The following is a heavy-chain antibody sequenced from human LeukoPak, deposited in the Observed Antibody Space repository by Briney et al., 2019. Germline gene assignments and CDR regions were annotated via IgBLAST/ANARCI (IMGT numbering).Heavy chain of an antibody. CDR2: IYSGGST. V-gene: IGHV3-66*02. CDR1: GFTVSSNY. J-gene: IGHJ4*02. D-gene: IGHD2-8*01. Sequence: PGGSLRLSCAASGFTVSSNYMSWVRQAPGKGLEWVSVIYSGGSTYYADSVKGRFTISRDNSKNTLYLQMNSLRAEDTAVYYCARAGAGYCTNGVCYGRNENVNSGYYYWGQGTLVTVSS. CDR3: ARAGAGYCTNGVCYGRNENVNSGYYY.